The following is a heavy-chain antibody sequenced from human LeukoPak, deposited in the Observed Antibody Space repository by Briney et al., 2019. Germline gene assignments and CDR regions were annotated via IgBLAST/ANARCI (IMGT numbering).Heavy chain of an antibody. J-gene: IGHJ4*02. CDR1: GYTFTSYG. Sequence: ASVKVSCKASGYTFTSYGISWVRQAPGQGLEWVGSISTKNGYTKLAQKFQVRVAMTKDTAANTIYMDLKSLTFDDTAVYYCAREKLWFGEFPFDNWGQGTLVSVSS. D-gene: IGHD3-10*01. V-gene: IGHV1-18*01. CDR2: ISTKNGYT. CDR3: AREKLWFGEFPFDN.